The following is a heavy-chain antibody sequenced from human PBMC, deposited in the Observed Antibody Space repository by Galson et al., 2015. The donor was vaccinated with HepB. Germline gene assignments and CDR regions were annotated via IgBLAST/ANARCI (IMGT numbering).Heavy chain of an antibody. D-gene: IGHD3-9*01. Sequence: SLRLSCAASGFTFSSYAMSWVRQVPGKGLEWVSAISGSDGSTYYADSVKGRFTISRDNSKNTLYLQMNSLRAEDTAVYYCATGGPYDTLAPFDYWGQGTLVTVSS. J-gene: IGHJ4*02. CDR3: ATGGPYDTLAPFDY. CDR2: ISGSDGST. CDR1: GFTFSSYA. V-gene: IGHV3-23*01.